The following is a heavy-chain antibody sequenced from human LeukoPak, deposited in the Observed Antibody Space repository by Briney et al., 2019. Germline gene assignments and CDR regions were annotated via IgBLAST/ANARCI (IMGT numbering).Heavy chain of an antibody. V-gene: IGHV3-30*02. CDR3: VRDFMYNTARTGC. CDR1: GFTFSSYG. Sequence: GGSLRLSCAASGFTFSSYGMHWVRQAPGKGLEWVAFIRYDGSNKYYADSVKGRFTISRDNAKNTLYLQMNSLRAEDTAVYYCVRDFMYNTARTGCWGQGTLVTVSS. D-gene: IGHD5-18*01. CDR2: IRYDGSNK. J-gene: IGHJ4*02.